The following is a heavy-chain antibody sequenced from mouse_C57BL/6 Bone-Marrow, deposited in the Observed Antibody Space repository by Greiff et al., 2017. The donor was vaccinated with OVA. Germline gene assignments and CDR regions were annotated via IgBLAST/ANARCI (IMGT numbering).Heavy chain of an antibody. CDR2: IDPSDSYT. D-gene: IGHD4-1*01. CDR1: GYTFTSYW. V-gene: IGHV1-59*01. Sequence: QVQLKQPGAELVRPGTSVKLSCKASGYTFTSYWMHWVKQRPGQGLEWIGVIDPSDSYTNYNQKFKGKATLTVDTSSSTAYMQLSSLTSEDSAVYYCARKLGRGYFGCWGQGTTLTVSS. CDR3: ARKLGRGYFGC. J-gene: IGHJ2*01.